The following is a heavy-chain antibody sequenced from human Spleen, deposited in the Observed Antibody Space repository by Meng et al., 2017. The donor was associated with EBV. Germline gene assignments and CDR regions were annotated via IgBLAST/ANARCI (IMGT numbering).Heavy chain of an antibody. CDR1: VYTFTSYS. D-gene: IGHD6-19*01. V-gene: IGHV1-3*01. CDR3: ARDRGAYNSGPVLGH. J-gene: IGHJ4*02. Sequence: LVLLGGEVKNPGASVKVSCKASVYTFTSYSMHWVRQAPGQRLEWMGWIDVGNGNTKYSQKFQDRVIITRDTSASTAYMELSSLKSEDMAVYYCARDRGAYNSGPVLGHWGQGTLVTVSS. CDR2: IDVGNGNT.